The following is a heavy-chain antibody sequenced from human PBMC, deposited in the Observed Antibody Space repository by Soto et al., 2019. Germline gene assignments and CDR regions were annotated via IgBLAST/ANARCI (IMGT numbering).Heavy chain of an antibody. CDR2: FHYSGIGNFHYSGST. CDR1: GGSINTPGYY. J-gene: IGHJ6*02. CDR3: ARHFWDNSGSYNYYHYYGMDV. D-gene: IGHD3-22*01. V-gene: IGHV4-39*01. Sequence: SETLSLTCTVSGGSINTPGYYWGWIRQPPGKGLEWIGSFHYSGIGNFHYSGSTFYNPSLESRLTISVDTSKSQFSLNLNSVTAADTAVYYCARHFWDNSGSYNYYHYYGMDVWGQGTTVTVSS.